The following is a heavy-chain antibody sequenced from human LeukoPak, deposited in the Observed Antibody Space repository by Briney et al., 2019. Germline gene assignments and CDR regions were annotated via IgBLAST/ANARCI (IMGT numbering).Heavy chain of an antibody. Sequence: PGGSLRLSCVASGFTFSNYWMIWVRQAPGKGLECVANIKEEGSEKYYVDSVKGRFTICRDNAKNSLYLQMNSLRAEDTAVYYCARQGDDYWGHGTLVTVSS. V-gene: IGHV3-7*01. CDR2: IKEEGSEK. CDR3: ARQGDDY. CDR1: GFTFSNYW. J-gene: IGHJ4*01. D-gene: IGHD3-16*01.